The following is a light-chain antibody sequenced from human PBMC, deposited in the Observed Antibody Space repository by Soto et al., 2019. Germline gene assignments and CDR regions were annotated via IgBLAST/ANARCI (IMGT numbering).Light chain of an antibody. V-gene: IGKV4-1*01. CDR3: QQYYTTLS. J-gene: IGKJ4*01. Sequence: DIVMTQSPDSLAVSLGERATINCKSSQSVLYSSDNKNYLAWYQQKAGQPPKLLIYWASTRDSGVPDRFSGSGSGAYFTLTINNLQAEDVAVYYCQQYYTTLSFGGGTKVEIK. CDR2: WAS. CDR1: QSVLYSSDNKNY.